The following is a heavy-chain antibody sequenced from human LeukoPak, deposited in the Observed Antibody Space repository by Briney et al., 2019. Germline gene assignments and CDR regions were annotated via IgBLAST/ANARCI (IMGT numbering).Heavy chain of an antibody. J-gene: IGHJ4*02. CDR1: GYTFTSYD. CDR3: ARGTYYYDSSGYDTFSY. CDR2: MNPNSGNT. V-gene: IGHV1-8*01. D-gene: IGHD3-22*01. Sequence: ASVKVSCKASGYTFTSYDINWVRQATGQGLEWMGWMNPNSGNTGYAQKFQGRVTITRNTSISTAYMELSSLRSEDTAVYYCARGTYYYDSSGYDTFSYWGQGTLVTVSS.